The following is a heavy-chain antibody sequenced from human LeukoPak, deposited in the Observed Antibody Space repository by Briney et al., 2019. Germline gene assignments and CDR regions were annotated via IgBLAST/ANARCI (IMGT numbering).Heavy chain of an antibody. CDR2: ISGSGGST. J-gene: IGHJ4*02. CDR3: AKVLSPWGYSSSEPYDY. CDR1: GFTFSSYA. V-gene: IGHV3-23*01. Sequence: GGSLRLSCAASGFTFSSYAMSWVRQAPGKGLEWVSAISGSGGSTYYADSVKGRFTISRDNSKNTLYLQMNSLRAEDMAVYYCAKVLSPWGYSSSEPYDYWGQGTLVTVSS. D-gene: IGHD6-6*01.